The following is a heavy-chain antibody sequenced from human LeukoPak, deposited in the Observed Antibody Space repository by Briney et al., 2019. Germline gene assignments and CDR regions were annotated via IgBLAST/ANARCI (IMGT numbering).Heavy chain of an antibody. CDR3: ARDQTGSYDY. Sequence: GGSLRLSCAASGFTFSSYSMNWVRQAPGKGLEGVSDISTGSSSRNYADSVKGRFTISRDNAKNSLYLQMDSLRGEDTAVYYCARDQTGSYDYWGQGTLVTVSS. V-gene: IGHV3-48*01. CDR2: ISTGSSSR. CDR1: GFTFSSYS. D-gene: IGHD1-26*01. J-gene: IGHJ4*02.